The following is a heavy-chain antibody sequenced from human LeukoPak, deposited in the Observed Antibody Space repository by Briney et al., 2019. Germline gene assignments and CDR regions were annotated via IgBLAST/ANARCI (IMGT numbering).Heavy chain of an antibody. Sequence: PSETLSLTCTVSGGSISSYYWSWIRQPPGKGLEWIGYIYTSGSTNYNPSLKSRVTISVDTSKNQFSLKLSSVTAADTALYYCARHRLALTGCYHFDYWGQGTLVTVSS. V-gene: IGHV4-4*09. D-gene: IGHD3-9*01. J-gene: IGHJ4*02. CDR1: GGSISSYY. CDR3: ARHRLALTGCYHFDY. CDR2: IYTSGST.